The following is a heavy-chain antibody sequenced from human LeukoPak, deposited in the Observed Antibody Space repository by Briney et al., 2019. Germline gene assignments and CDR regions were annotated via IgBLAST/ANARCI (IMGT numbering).Heavy chain of an antibody. D-gene: IGHD6-13*01. CDR2: IYYGGST. J-gene: IGHJ4*02. CDR3: ARGNGLAAAGTDY. V-gene: IGHV4-31*03. CDR1: GGSISSGGYY. Sequence: SETLSLTCTVSGGSISSGGYYWSWIRQHPGKGLEWIGYIYYGGSTYYNPSLKSRVTISVDTSKNQFSLKLSSVTAADTAVYYCARGNGLAAAGTDYWGQGTLVTVSS.